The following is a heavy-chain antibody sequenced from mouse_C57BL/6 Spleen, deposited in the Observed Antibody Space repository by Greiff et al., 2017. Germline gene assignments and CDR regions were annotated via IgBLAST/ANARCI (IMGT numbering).Heavy chain of an antibody. D-gene: IGHD1-1*01. J-gene: IGHJ2*01. V-gene: IGHV1-50*01. Sequence: VQLQQPGAELVKPGASVKLSCKASGYTFTSYWMQWVKQRPGQGLEWIGEIEPSDSNTNYNQKFKGKATLTVDTSSSPAYMQLSSLTSEYSAVYYCARCGTTVVRFYYWGQGTTLTVSS. CDR3: ARCGTTVVRFYY. CDR2: IEPSDSNT. CDR1: GYTFTSYW.